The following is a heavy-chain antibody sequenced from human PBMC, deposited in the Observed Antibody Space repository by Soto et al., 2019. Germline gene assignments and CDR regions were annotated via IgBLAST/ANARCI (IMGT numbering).Heavy chain of an antibody. CDR1: GFTFSSYA. CDR3: ARIRSGSYWD. Sequence: QVQLVESGGGVVQPGRSLRLSCAASGFTFSSYAMHWVRQAPGKGLEWVAVISYDGSNKYYADSVKGRFTLSRDNSKNTLDLQMNSLRAEDTAVYYCARIRSGSYWDWGQGTLVTVSS. CDR2: ISYDGSNK. J-gene: IGHJ4*02. V-gene: IGHV3-30-3*01. D-gene: IGHD1-26*01.